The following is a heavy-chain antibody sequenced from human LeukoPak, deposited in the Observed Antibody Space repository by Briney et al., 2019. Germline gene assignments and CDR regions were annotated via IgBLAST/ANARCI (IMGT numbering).Heavy chain of an antibody. Sequence: SETLSLTCSVSGGSIRGSYWSWIRQTQGKGLEWIGEVNYSGNTNYNPSVKSRVAISVDMSKNHLSLRLNSVTAADTAVYYCARGRRGGNFDYWGQGTLVTVSS. CDR2: VNYSGNT. J-gene: IGHJ4*02. CDR3: ARGRRGGNFDY. V-gene: IGHV4-34*01. D-gene: IGHD3-16*01. CDR1: GGSIRGSY.